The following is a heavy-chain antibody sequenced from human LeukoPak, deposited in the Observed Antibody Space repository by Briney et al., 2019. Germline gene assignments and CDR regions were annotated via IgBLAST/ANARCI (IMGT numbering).Heavy chain of an antibody. CDR1: GYTFTGYY. D-gene: IGHD2-15*01. CDR3: ARVGPIVVVVAALND. Sequence: ASVKVSCKASGYTFTGYYMHWVRQAPGQGLEWMGRINPNSGGTNYAQKFQGRVTMTRDTSISTAYMELSRLRSEDTAVYYCARVGPIVVVVAALNDWGQGTLVTVSS. V-gene: IGHV1-2*06. J-gene: IGHJ4*02. CDR2: INPNSGGT.